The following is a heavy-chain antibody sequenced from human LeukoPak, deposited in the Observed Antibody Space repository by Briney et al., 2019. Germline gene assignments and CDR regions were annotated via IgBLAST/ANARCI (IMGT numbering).Heavy chain of an antibody. V-gene: IGHV4-59*12. D-gene: IGHD3-22*01. CDR3: ARETYYYDSSGLPHYYMDV. Sequence: SETLSLTCTVSGGSISSYYWSWIRQPPGKGLEWIGYIYYSGSTYFNPSLRSRVTISVDTSENQFSLKLSSVTAADTAVYYFARETYYYDSSGLPHYYMDVWGKGTTVTVSS. CDR2: IYYSGST. CDR1: GGSISSYY. J-gene: IGHJ6*03.